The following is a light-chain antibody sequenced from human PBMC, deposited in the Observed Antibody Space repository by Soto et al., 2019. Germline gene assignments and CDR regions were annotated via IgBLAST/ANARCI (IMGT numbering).Light chain of an antibody. V-gene: IGLV2-14*01. CDR1: SSDVGGYNY. CDR2: DVS. CDR3: SSYTSSSTWV. J-gene: IGLJ3*02. Sequence: QSALTQPASVSGSPGQSIAISCTGTSSDVGGYNYVSWYQQHPGKTPNLMIYDVSNRPSGVSNRFSGSKSGNTASLTISGLQAEDEADYYCSSYTSSSTWVFGRGTKVTVL.